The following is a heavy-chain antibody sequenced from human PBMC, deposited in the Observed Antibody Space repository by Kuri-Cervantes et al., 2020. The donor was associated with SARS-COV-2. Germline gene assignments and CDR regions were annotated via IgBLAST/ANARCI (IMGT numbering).Heavy chain of an antibody. CDR3: AKWSSSGWYSDAFDI. CDR1: GFTFSSYS. J-gene: IGHJ3*02. V-gene: IGHV3-21*01. CDR2: ISSSSSYI. Sequence: GGSLRLSCAASGFTFSSYSMNWVRQAPGKGLEWVSSISSSSSYIYYADSVKGRFTISRDNAKNSLYLQMNSLRAEDTAVYYCAKWSSSGWYSDAFDIWGQGTMVTVSS. D-gene: IGHD6-19*01.